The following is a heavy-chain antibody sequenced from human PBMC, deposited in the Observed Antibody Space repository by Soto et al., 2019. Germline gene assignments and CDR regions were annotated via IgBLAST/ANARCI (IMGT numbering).Heavy chain of an antibody. J-gene: IGHJ5*02. CDR3: ARHHYDVLTGYFNWFDP. D-gene: IGHD3-9*01. Sequence: PGESLKISCKGSGYSFTSYWISWVRQMPGKGLEWMGRISPSESYTYYSPSFQGHVNISADKSISTAYLQWSSLKASDTAIYYCARHHYDVLTGYFNWFDPWGQGTLVTVSS. CDR2: ISPSESYT. CDR1: GYSFTSYW. V-gene: IGHV5-10-1*01.